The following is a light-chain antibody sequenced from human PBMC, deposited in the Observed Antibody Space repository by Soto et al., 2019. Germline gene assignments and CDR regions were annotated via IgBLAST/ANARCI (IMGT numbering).Light chain of an antibody. Sequence: DLQMTQSPSTLSASVGDRVTITCRASQSISSWLAWYQQKPGKAPKLLIYDASSLESGVPSRFSGSGSGTEFTLTISILQPDDFATYYCQQYDSYSPSFGQGTKPEIK. CDR1: QSISSW. CDR2: DAS. CDR3: QQYDSYSPS. V-gene: IGKV1-5*01. J-gene: IGKJ2*01.